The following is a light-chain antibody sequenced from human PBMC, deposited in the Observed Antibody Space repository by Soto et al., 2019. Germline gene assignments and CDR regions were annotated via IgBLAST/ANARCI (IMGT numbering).Light chain of an antibody. J-gene: IGKJ5*01. V-gene: IGKV3-11*01. Sequence: EIVLTQSPGTLSLSPWEGASLSCRASQSVGRYLAWYQQKPGQAPRLLIYDASNRATGIPARFSGSGSGTDFTLTISSLEPEDFAVFYCQQRSNWPLITFGQGTRLEIK. CDR1: QSVGRY. CDR2: DAS. CDR3: QQRSNWPLIT.